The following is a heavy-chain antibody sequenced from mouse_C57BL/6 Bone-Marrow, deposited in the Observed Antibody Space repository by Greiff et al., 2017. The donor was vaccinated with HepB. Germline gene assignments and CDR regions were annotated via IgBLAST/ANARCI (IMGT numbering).Heavy chain of an antibody. D-gene: IGHD2-4*01. CDR3: AREKVYDYDRAMDY. J-gene: IGHJ4*01. V-gene: IGHV1-80*01. CDR2: IYPGDGDT. Sequence: VQLQQSGAGLVKPGASVKISCKASGYAFSSYWMNWVKQRPGKGLELIGQIYPGDGDTNYNGKFKGKATLTADKSSSTAYMQLSSLTSEDSAVYFCAREKVYDYDRAMDYWGQGTSVTVSS. CDR1: GYAFSSYW.